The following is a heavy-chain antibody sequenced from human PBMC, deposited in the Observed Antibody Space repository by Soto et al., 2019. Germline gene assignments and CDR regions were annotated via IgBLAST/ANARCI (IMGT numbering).Heavy chain of an antibody. Sequence: SETLSLTCTVSGGSISSSSYYWGWIRQPPGKGLEWIGSIYYSGSTYYNPSLKSRVTISVDTSKNQFSLKLSSVTAADTAVYYCANYGSGSYYNTPFHWGQGTLVTVSS. D-gene: IGHD3-10*01. CDR2: IYYSGST. J-gene: IGHJ4*02. CDR1: GGSISSSSYY. CDR3: ANYGSGSYYNTPFH. V-gene: IGHV4-39*01.